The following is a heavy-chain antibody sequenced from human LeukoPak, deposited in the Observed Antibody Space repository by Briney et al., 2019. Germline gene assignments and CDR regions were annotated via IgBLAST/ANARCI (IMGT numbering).Heavy chain of an antibody. J-gene: IGHJ2*01. Sequence: KPSETLSLTCTVSGGSISSYYWSWIRQPPGKGLEWIGYLYYSGSTNYNPSLKSRVTISVDTSKNQFSLKLSSVTAADTAVYYCARDPYSSSWWYFDLWGRGTLVTVSS. CDR2: LYYSGST. CDR1: GGSISSYY. D-gene: IGHD6-13*01. V-gene: IGHV4-59*01. CDR3: ARDPYSSSWWYFDL.